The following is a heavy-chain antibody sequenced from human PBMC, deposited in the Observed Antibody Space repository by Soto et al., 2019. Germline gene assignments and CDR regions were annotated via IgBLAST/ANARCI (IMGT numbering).Heavy chain of an antibody. V-gene: IGHV4-30-2*01. CDR3: ARVRREYDNSGPVDY. J-gene: IGHJ4*02. D-gene: IGHD3-22*01. Sequence: QLQLQESGSGLVKPSQTLSLTCAVSGGSISSGDFSWNWIRQPPGKGLEYIGYIYYGGSTYYNPSLQSRVTMSVDRSRNXFSLKLNSVTAXDTAVYYCARVRREYDNSGPVDYWGQGTLVTVSS. CDR1: GGSISSGDFS. CDR2: IYYGGST.